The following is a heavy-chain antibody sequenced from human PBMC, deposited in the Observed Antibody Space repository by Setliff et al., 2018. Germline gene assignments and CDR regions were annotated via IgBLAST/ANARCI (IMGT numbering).Heavy chain of an antibody. CDR2: ISYIGNT. J-gene: IGHJ1*01. Sequence: SETLSLTCTASGASVRSGPYYWSWIRQPPGKGLEWIGFISYIGNTNYNPSLKSRITISLDTSKNQFSLKVNSVTAADTAVYYCAATLGYFQHWGQGTLVTVSS. CDR1: GASVRSGPYY. D-gene: IGHD2-15*01. V-gene: IGHV4-61*01. CDR3: AATLGYFQH.